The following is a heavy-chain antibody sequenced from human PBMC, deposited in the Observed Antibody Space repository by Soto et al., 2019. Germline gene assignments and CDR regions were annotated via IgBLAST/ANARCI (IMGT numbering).Heavy chain of an antibody. Sequence: ASVKVSCKASGGTFSSYTISWVRQAPGQGLEWMGRIIPILGIANYAQKFQGRVTITADESTSTAYMELSSLRSEDTAVYYCARDFGYYDFWSGYLPGYWGQGTLVTVSS. CDR3: ARDFGYYDFWSGYLPGY. J-gene: IGHJ4*02. CDR1: GGTFSSYT. D-gene: IGHD3-3*01. CDR2: IIPILGIA. V-gene: IGHV1-69*04.